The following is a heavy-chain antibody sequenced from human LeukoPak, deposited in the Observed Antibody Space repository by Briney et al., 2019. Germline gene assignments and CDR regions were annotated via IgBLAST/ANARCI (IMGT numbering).Heavy chain of an antibody. Sequence: PSETLSLTCTVSGGSISSGSYYWSWIRQPAGKGLEWIGRIYTSGSTNYNPSLKSRVTISVDTSKNQFSLKLSSVTAADTAVYYCARHVPGTAGFDYWGQGTLVTVSS. CDR1: GGSISSGSYY. D-gene: IGHD3-10*01. J-gene: IGHJ4*02. CDR2: IYTSGST. CDR3: ARHVPGTAGFDY. V-gene: IGHV4-61*02.